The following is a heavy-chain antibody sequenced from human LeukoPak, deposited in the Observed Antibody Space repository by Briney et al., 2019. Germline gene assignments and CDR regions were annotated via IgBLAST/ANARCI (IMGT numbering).Heavy chain of an antibody. Sequence: GESLKISCKGSGYSFTTYRIGWVRQMPGKGLEWMGIIYPGDSDTRYSPSFQGQVTISADKSISTAYLQWSSLKASDTAMYYCATRTGYCNGSSCYSRVYFDLWGRGTLVTVSS. J-gene: IGHJ2*01. D-gene: IGHD2-15*01. CDR1: GYSFTTYR. CDR2: IYPGDSDT. V-gene: IGHV5-51*01. CDR3: ATRTGYCNGSSCYSRVYFDL.